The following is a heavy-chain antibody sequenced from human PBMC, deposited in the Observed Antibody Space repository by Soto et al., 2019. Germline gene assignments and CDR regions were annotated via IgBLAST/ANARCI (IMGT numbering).Heavy chain of an antibody. Sequence: PSETLSRTCTVSGDTSTSYYWGWIRQAPGKGLEWIGHIHNSGTSTHNPSLNGRVTISIDMSKKQFSLKLTSLTSADTAVYYCARDFYDSVGYTWFDSWSQGTLVTVS. V-gene: IGHV4-59*01. J-gene: IGHJ5*01. CDR1: GDTSTSYY. CDR3: ARDFYDSVGYTWFDS. CDR2: IHNSGTS. D-gene: IGHD3-22*01.